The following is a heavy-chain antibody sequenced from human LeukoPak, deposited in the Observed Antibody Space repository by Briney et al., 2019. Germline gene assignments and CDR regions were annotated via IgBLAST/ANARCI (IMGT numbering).Heavy chain of an antibody. D-gene: IGHD3-3*01. CDR3: ARESAVTGYDFGLYGMDV. J-gene: IGHJ6*02. Sequence: SVKVSCKASGGTFSSYAISWVRQAPGQGLEWMGGIIPIFGTANYAQKFQGRVMITADESTSTAYMELSSLRSEDTAVYYCARESAVTGYDFGLYGMDVWGQGTTVTVSS. CDR1: GGTFSSYA. V-gene: IGHV1-69*13. CDR2: IIPIFGTA.